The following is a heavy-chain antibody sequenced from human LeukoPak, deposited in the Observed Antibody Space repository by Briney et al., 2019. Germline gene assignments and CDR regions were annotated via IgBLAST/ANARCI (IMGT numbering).Heavy chain of an antibody. V-gene: IGHV3-23*01. J-gene: IGHJ4*02. CDR2: ISGSGGRT. CDR3: AKGYCSGGRCYGCDY. D-gene: IGHD2-15*01. Sequence: GGSLRLSCAASGFTFSSFAMNWVRQAPGKGLEWVSAISGSGGRTYYADSVKGRFTICRDNSKNTLYLQMNSLRAEDTAVYYCAKGYCSGGRCYGCDYWGQGTLVTVSS. CDR1: GFTFSSFA.